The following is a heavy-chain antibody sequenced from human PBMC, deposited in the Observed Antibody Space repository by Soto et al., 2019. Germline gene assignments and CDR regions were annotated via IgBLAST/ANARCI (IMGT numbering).Heavy chain of an antibody. CDR3: ARDYDFWSGYPYYYYGMDV. J-gene: IGHJ6*02. Sequence: EVQLVESGGGLVKPGGSLRLSCAASGFTFSSYSMNWVRQAPGKGLEWVSSISSSSYIYYADSVKGRFTISRDNAKNSLYLQMNSLRAEDTAVYYCARDYDFWSGYPYYYYGMDVWGQGTTVTVSS. V-gene: IGHV3-21*01. D-gene: IGHD3-3*01. CDR1: GFTFSSYS. CDR2: ISSSSYI.